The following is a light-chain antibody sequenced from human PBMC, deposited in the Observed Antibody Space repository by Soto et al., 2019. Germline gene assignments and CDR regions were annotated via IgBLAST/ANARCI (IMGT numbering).Light chain of an antibody. CDR3: LQYYDYPWT. V-gene: IGKV1-17*01. J-gene: IGKJ1*01. CDR1: QGIKNN. Sequence: DIQMTQSPCSRSASVGEGVTITCRASQGIKNNLGWFHQKPGKAPKRLIFATSTLQSGVPSRFSGSGSGTEFTLTNTSLQPEDFATYYCLQYYDYPWTFGQGTKVDIK. CDR2: ATS.